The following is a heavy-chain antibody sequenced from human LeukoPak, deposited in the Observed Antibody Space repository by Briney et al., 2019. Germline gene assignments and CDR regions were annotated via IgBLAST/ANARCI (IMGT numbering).Heavy chain of an antibody. D-gene: IGHD3-16*02. CDR3: ARDSFMGAPDAFDI. CDR2: ISAYNGNT. V-gene: IGHV1-18*04. Sequence: ASVKVSCKASGYTFTGYYMHWVRQAPGQGLEWMGWISAYNGNTNYAQKLQGRVTMTTDTSTSTAYMELRSLRSDDTAVYYCARDSFMGAPDAFDIWGQGTMVTVSS. J-gene: IGHJ3*02. CDR1: GYTFTGYY.